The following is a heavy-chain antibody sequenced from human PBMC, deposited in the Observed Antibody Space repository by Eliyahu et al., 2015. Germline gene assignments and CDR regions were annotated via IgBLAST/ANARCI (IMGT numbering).Heavy chain of an antibody. V-gene: IGHV1-69*04. CDR3: VRESSKPTETQFDP. CDR1: GGTLGYSA. D-gene: IGHD1-1*01. CDR2: IIPLLGVT. Sequence: QVQLVQSGAEXKRPGSSVKLSCKXSGGTLGYSAMGWVRQAPGQGLDWGGRIIPLLGVTKYGRDFRGRVIISADTSTGTVYMDLFSLNSTDTAVYYCVRESSKPTETQFDPWGQGTLVIVSS. J-gene: IGHJ5*02.